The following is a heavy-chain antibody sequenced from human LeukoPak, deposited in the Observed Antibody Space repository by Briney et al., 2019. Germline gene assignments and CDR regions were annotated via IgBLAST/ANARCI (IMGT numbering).Heavy chain of an antibody. V-gene: IGHV5-10-1*01. D-gene: IGHD5-12*01. Sequence: PGESLKISRKGSGYSFTSYWISWVRQMPGKGLEWMGRIDPSDSYTNYSPSFQGHVTISADKSISTAYLQWSSLKASDTAMYYCARAASGYDLLYFDYWGQGTLVTVSS. J-gene: IGHJ4*02. CDR2: IDPSDSYT. CDR1: GYSFTSYW. CDR3: ARAASGYDLLYFDY.